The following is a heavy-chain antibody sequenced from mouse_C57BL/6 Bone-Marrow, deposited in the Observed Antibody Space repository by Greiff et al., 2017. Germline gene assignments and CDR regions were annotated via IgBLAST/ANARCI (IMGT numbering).Heavy chain of an antibody. V-gene: IGHV1-59*01. CDR3: ASWYFDV. Sequence: QVQLQQSGAELVRPGTSVKLSCKASGYTFTSYWMHWVKQRPGQGLEWIGVIDPSDSYTNYNQKFKGKATLTVDTSSSTAYMQLSSLTSEDSAVYYRASWYFDVWGTGTTVTVSS. CDR2: IDPSDSYT. J-gene: IGHJ1*03. CDR1: GYTFTSYW.